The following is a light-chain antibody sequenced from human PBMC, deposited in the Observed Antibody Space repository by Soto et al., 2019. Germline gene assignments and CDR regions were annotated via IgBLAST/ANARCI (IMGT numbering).Light chain of an antibody. CDR3: SSYAGSSNVL. V-gene: IGLV2-8*01. CDR1: SSDVGGYNF. J-gene: IGLJ2*01. Sequence: QSALTQPPSASGSPGQSVTISCTGTSSDVGGYNFVSWYQQHPGRAPKVVIYKVSQRPSGVPDRFSGSRSDNTASLTVSGLQAEDEADYYCSSYAGSSNVLFGGGTKLTVL. CDR2: KVS.